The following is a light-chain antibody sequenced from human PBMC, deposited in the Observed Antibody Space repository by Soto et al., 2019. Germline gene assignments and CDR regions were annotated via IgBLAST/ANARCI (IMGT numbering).Light chain of an antibody. Sequence: DIPLPQSPSFLSASVGARVTITCRASQGISSYLAWYQQKPGKAPKLLIYATSTLQSGVPSRFSGSGSGTEFTLTISSLQPEDFATDYCQQLNSYPQPSGQGTKLEIK. CDR3: QQLNSYPQP. CDR2: ATS. V-gene: IGKV1-9*01. J-gene: IGKJ2*01. CDR1: QGISSY.